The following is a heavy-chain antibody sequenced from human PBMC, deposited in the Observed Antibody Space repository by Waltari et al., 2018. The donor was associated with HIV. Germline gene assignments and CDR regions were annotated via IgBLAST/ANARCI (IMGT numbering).Heavy chain of an antibody. CDR2: LNYGGTI. CDR3: ARMFYLPVGSYPTFYFDA. V-gene: IGHV4-59*02. J-gene: IGHJ4*02. D-gene: IGHD1-1*01. CDR1: DDSVREYN. Sequence: LQEPGPGLMKPSETLALSCYVPDDSVREYNWTWIRQSPEKGLQWLGYLNYGGTIDSNACLRGRVVWSLASSKSQVSLRLTDLTEADTGIYYCARMFYLPVGSYPTFYFDAWGQGALVSVSS.